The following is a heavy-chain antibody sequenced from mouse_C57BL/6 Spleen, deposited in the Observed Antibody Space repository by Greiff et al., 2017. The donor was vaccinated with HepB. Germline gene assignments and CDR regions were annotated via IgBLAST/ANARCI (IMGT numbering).Heavy chain of an antibody. CDR2: ISSGSSTI. D-gene: IGHD1-1*01. CDR3: ASYYYGRLDY. J-gene: IGHJ2*01. Sequence: DVMLVESGGGLVKPGGSLKLSCAASGFTFSDYGMHWVRQAPEKGLEWVAYISSGSSTIYYADTVKGRFTISRDNAKNTLFLQMTSLRSEDTAMYYCASYYYGRLDYWGQGTTLTVSS. V-gene: IGHV5-17*01. CDR1: GFTFSDYG.